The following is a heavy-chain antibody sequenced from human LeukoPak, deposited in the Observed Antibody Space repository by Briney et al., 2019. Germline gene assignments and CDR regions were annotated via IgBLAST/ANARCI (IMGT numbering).Heavy chain of an antibody. V-gene: IGHV3-7*01. CDR1: GFTFSDYY. J-gene: IGHJ4*02. D-gene: IGHD3-9*01. Sequence: GGSLRLSCAASGFTFSDYYMNWVRQAPGKGLEWVANIKQDGSEKYYVDSVKGRFTISRDNAKNSLYLQMNSLRAEDTAVYYCARGYLDVDYWGQGTLVTVSS. CDR2: IKQDGSEK. CDR3: ARGYLDVDY.